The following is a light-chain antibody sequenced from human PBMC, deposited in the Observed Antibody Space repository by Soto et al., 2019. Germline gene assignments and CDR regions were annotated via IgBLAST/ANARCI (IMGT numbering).Light chain of an antibody. Sequence: EIVLTQSPGTLSLSPGERATLSCRASQSVRSNYLAWYQQKPGQAPRLLIYDASNRATGIPDRFSGSGSGTDFTLTISRLEPEDFAVYYCQQYGTSLLTFGPGTKVDIK. J-gene: IGKJ3*01. V-gene: IGKV3-20*01. CDR3: QQYGTSLLT. CDR1: QSVRSNY. CDR2: DAS.